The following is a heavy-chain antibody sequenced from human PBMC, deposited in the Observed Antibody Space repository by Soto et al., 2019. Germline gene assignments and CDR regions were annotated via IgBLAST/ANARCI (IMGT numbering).Heavy chain of an antibody. Sequence: SETLSLTCAVYGGPFSSNYWNWIRQPPGKGLEWIGEINHSGSSKYNPSLKSRITMSVDASKNQFSLKLSSVTAADTAVYYCPRGRRSGYCSSASCYMLVSWGPGALLTISS. D-gene: IGHD2-2*03. V-gene: IGHV4-34*01. CDR3: PRGRRSGYCSSASCYMLVS. CDR2: INHSGSS. CDR1: GGPFSSNY. J-gene: IGHJ4*02.